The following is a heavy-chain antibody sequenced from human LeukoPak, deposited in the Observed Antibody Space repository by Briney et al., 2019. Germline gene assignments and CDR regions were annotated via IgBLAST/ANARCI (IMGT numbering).Heavy chain of an antibody. CDR1: GYTFTGYY. V-gene: IGHV1-2*06. D-gene: IGHD2-15*01. J-gene: IGHJ4*02. CDR2: INPNSGGA. Sequence: GASVKVSCKASGYTFTGYYMHWVRQAPGQGLEWMGRINPNSGGADFAQKFQGRVTMTRDTSISTAYMELSRLGSGDTAVYYCAREICSVGSCSIGTDSWGQGTLVTVSS. CDR3: AREICSVGSCSIGTDS.